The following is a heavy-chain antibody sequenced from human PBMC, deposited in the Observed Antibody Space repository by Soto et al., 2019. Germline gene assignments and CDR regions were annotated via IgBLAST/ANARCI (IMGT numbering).Heavy chain of an antibody. V-gene: IGHV3-30*18. Sequence: GGSLRLSCAASGFTFTSYGMHWVRQAPGKGLEWVAVISSDGRNKYSSDSVKGRFTISRDVSKNPVFLHMDSLSAEDTAVHYCAKEGDVYDISTGYFGSKAYFDHWGQGTLVTVS. CDR2: ISSDGRNK. CDR3: AKEGDVYDISTGYFGSKAYFDH. CDR1: GFTFTSYG. D-gene: IGHD3-9*01. J-gene: IGHJ4*02.